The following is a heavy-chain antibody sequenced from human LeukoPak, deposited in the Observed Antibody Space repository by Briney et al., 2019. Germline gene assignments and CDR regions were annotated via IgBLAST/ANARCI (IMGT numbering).Heavy chain of an antibody. D-gene: IGHD3-22*01. V-gene: IGHV3-21*04. CDR3: AREGRRGTYYDSSSYSLYDY. Sequence: GGSLRLSCAASGFTFSSYVMNWVRQAPGKGLEWVSSISSSSSYIYYADSVQGRFTISRDNSKNTVYLQIYSLKAEDTAVYWCAREGRRGTYYDSSSYSLYDYWGQGTLVTVSS. CDR2: ISSSSSYI. J-gene: IGHJ4*02. CDR1: GFTFSSYV.